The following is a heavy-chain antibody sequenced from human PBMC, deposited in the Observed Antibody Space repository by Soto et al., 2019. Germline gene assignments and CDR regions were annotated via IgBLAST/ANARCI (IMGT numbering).Heavy chain of an antibody. CDR2: IYYSGST. V-gene: IGHV4-59*01. D-gene: IGHD2-8*01. CDR1: GGSISSYY. J-gene: IGHJ6*03. CDR3: ARMAGYCTNGVCYYYYYYMDV. Sequence: SETLSLTCTVSGGSISSYYWSWIRQPPGKGLEWIGYIYYSGSTNYNPSLKSRVTISVDTSKNQFSLKLSSVTAADTAVYYCARMAGYCTNGVCYYYYYYMDVWGKGTTVTVSS.